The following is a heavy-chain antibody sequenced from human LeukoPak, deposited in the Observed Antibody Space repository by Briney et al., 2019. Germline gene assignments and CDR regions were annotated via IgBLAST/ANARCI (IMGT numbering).Heavy chain of an antibody. CDR1: GGSISSYY. J-gene: IGHJ6*02. D-gene: IGHD5-12*01. V-gene: IGHV4-59*01. CDR3: ARSRAVATIYYYGMDV. Sequence: SETLSLTCTVSGGSISSYYWSWVRQPPGKGLEWIGYIYYSGSTNYNPSLKSRVTISVDTSKNQFSLKLSSVTAADTAVYYCARSRAVATIYYYGMDVWGQGTTVTVSS. CDR2: IYYSGST.